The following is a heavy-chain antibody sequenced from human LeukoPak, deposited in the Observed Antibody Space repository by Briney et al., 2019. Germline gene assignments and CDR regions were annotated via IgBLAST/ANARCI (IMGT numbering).Heavy chain of an antibody. CDR1: GYTFTSYG. CDR2: ISAYNGNT. CDR3: ARDYPAMADYYDSSGYYGDMDV. Sequence: GASVKVSCKASGYTFTSYGISWVRQAPGQGLEWLGWISAYNGNTNYAQKLQGRVTMTTDTSTSTAYMELRSLRSDDTAVYYCARDYPAMADYYDSSGYYGDMDVWGKGTTVTISS. D-gene: IGHD3-22*01. V-gene: IGHV1-18*01. J-gene: IGHJ6*03.